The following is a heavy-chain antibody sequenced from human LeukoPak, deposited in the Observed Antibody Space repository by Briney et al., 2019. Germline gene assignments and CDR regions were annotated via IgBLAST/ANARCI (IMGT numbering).Heavy chain of an antibody. CDR1: GYTFTSYA. J-gene: IGHJ4*02. Sequence: GASVKVSCKASGYTFTSYAMHWVRQAPGQRLEWMGWINAGNGNTKYSQKFQGRVTITRDTSASTAYMELSSLRSEDTAVYYCARGPVVVTAAHNDYWGQGTLVTVSS. CDR2: INAGNGNT. CDR3: ARGPVVVTAAHNDY. D-gene: IGHD2-21*02. V-gene: IGHV1-3*01.